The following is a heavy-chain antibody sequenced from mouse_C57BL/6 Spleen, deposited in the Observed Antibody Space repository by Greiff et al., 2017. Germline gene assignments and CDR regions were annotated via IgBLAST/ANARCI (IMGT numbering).Heavy chain of an antibody. V-gene: IGHV5-4*01. J-gene: IGHJ2*01. Sequence: EVKLMESGGGLVKPGGSLKLSCAASGFTFSSYAMSWVRQTPEKRLEWVATISDGGSYTYYPDNVKGRFTISRDNAKNNLYLQMSHLKAEDTAMYYCAREGGTDYNYFDYWGKGTTLTVSS. D-gene: IGHD2-12*01. CDR3: AREGGTDYNYFDY. CDR1: GFTFSSYA. CDR2: ISDGGSYT.